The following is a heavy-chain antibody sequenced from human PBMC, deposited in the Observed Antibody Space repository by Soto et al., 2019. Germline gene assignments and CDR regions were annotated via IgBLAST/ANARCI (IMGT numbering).Heavy chain of an antibody. J-gene: IGHJ6*03. CDR1: GYVFTSYG. CDR3: ARGRRDGSGRTSYYYYYMDV. V-gene: IGHV1-18*01. Sequence: GASVKVSCKAGGYVFTSYGISWVRQAPGQGLEWMGWISAYNGNTNYAQKLQGRVTMTTDTSTSTAYMELRSLRSDDTAVYYCARGRRDGSGRTSYYYYYMDVWGKGTTVTVSS. D-gene: IGHD3-10*01. CDR2: ISAYNGNT.